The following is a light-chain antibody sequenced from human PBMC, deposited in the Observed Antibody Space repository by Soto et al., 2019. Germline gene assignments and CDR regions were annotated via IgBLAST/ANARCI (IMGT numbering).Light chain of an antibody. J-gene: IGKJ5*01. V-gene: IGKV1-33*01. CDR3: PQYSHLIP. CDR2: DES. Sequence: DIQMTQVSSALSASVGDRVTITCQASQDISNYLNWYQQKLEKAPKLLIYDESNLETGVQSRFSGSGSGTDFTFTISSLQPEDIATYYCPQYSHLIPLGTGKRLEIK. CDR1: QDISNY.